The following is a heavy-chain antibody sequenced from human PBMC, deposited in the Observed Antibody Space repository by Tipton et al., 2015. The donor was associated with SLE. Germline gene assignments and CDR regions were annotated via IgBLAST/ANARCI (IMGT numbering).Heavy chain of an antibody. V-gene: IGHV3-21*03. CDR3: AASILWFREPLGY. D-gene: IGHD3-10*01. J-gene: IGHJ4*02. Sequence: GSLRLSCAASGFTFSSYSMNWVRQAPGKGLEWVSSISSSSSYIYYADSVKGRFTISRDNAKNSLYLQMNSLRAEDTAVYYCAASILWFREPLGYWGQGTLVTVSS. CDR2: ISSSSSYI. CDR1: GFTFSSYS.